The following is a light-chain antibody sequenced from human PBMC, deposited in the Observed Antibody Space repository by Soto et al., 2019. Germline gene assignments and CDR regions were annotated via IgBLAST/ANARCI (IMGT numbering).Light chain of an antibody. V-gene: IGLV2-14*01. Sequence: QSALTQPASLSGSPGQSITISCTGTSSDIGGYNYVSWYQQHPGKAPKLMVYEVSNRPSGVSNRFSGSKSGNTASLTLSGLQAEDEADYYCHSYTSSSTLYVFGTWTKLTVL. J-gene: IGLJ1*01. CDR3: HSYTSSSTLYV. CDR1: SSDIGGYNY. CDR2: EVS.